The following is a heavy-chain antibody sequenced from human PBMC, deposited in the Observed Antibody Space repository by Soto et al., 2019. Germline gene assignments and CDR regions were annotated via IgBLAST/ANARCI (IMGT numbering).Heavy chain of an antibody. J-gene: IGHJ5*02. CDR3: AREGIRVTTVTRRWFDP. V-gene: IGHV4-34*01. CDR2: INHSGST. Sequence: QVQLQQWGAGLLKPSETLSLTCAVYGGSFSGYYWSWIRQPPGKGLEWIGEINHSGSTNYNPSLKSPVTISVDTSQKQFSLTLSSVTAADTAVYYCAREGIRVTTVTRRWFDPWGQGTLVTVSS. CDR1: GGSFSGYY. D-gene: IGHD4-17*01.